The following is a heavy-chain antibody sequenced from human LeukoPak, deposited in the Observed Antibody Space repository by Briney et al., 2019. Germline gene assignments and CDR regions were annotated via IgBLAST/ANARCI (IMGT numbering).Heavy chain of an antibody. D-gene: IGHD3-3*01. Sequence: GGSLRLPCAASGFTFSSYWMHWVRQAPGKGLVWVSRINSDGSSTSYADFVKGRFTISRDNAKNTLYLQMNSLRAEDTAVYYCARVQSSGYNNNWFDPWGQGTLVTVSS. CDR1: GFTFSSYW. CDR3: ARVQSSGYNNNWFDP. J-gene: IGHJ5*02. V-gene: IGHV3-74*01. CDR2: INSDGSST.